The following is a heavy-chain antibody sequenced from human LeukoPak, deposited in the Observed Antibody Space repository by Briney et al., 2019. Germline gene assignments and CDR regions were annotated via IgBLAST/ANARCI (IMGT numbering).Heavy chain of an antibody. V-gene: IGHV4-38-2*02. CDR2: FFHSGST. CDR1: GYSISSDYY. J-gene: IGHJ4*02. D-gene: IGHD1-1*01. Sequence: SETLSLTCTVSGYSISSDYYWGWSRQPPGKGLEWIGSFFHSGSTYYNPSLKSRVTISVDTSKNQFSLKLSSVTAADTAMYYCTNGDWNEDYWGQGTLVTVSS. CDR3: TNGDWNEDY.